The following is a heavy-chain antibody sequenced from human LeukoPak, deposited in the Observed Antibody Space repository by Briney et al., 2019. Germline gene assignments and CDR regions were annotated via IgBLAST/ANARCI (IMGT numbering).Heavy chain of an antibody. D-gene: IGHD1-1*01. CDR3: ARKMKTGDRVGTFDI. J-gene: IGHJ3*02. Sequence: GGSLRLSCAASGFTFSSHNMNWVRQAPMKGLEWVSSIGTDGSYIYYADSVQGRFTISRDNAKNSLYLQMNSLTAEDTAVYYCARKMKTGDRVGTFDIWGEGTMVTVSS. CDR1: GFTFSSHN. V-gene: IGHV3-21*01. CDR2: IGTDGSYI.